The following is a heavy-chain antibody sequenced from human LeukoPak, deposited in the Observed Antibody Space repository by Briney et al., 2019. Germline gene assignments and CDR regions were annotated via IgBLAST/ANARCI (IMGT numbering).Heavy chain of an antibody. D-gene: IGHD6-13*01. CDR3: ARDKGQQLVVGAFDI. V-gene: IGHV4-61*01. CDR1: GGSVSSGSYY. CDR2: IYYSGST. Sequence: SETLSLTCTVSGGSVSSGSYYWSWIRQPPGKGLEWIGYIYYSGSTNYNPPLKSRVTISVDTSKNQFSLKLSSVTAADTAVYYCARDKGQQLVVGAFDIWGQGTMVTVSS. J-gene: IGHJ3*02.